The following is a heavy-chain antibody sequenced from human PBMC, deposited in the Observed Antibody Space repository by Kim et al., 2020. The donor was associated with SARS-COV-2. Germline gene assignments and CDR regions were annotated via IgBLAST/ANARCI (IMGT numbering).Heavy chain of an antibody. Sequence: GGSLRLSCAASGFTFSSYGMHWVRQAPGKGLEWVSVITCDGSNKYYADSVKGRFTISRENSKNTLYLQMKSLRAEDTAVYYCAKDVGDYSWYYYYYMDVWGRGTTVTVSS. CDR1: GFTFSSYG. V-gene: IGHV3-30*18. CDR3: AKDVGDYSWYYYYYMDV. CDR2: ITCDGSNK. J-gene: IGHJ6*03. D-gene: IGHD4-17*01.